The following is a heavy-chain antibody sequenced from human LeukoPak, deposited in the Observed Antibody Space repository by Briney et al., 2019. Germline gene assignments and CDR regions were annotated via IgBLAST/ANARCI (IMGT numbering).Heavy chain of an antibody. CDR2: IKQDGTEK. V-gene: IGHV3-7*01. D-gene: IGHD3-10*01. CDR1: GFTFSNAW. CDR3: AKLAKYFYGSETYYFFEH. Sequence: GGSLRLSCAASGFTFSNAWMGWVRQAPGKGLEWVANIKQDGTEKYYVDSVKGRFTISRDNAKNSLYLQMNSLRVEDTAVYYCAKLAKYFYGSETYYFFEHWGQGTPVTASS. J-gene: IGHJ4*02.